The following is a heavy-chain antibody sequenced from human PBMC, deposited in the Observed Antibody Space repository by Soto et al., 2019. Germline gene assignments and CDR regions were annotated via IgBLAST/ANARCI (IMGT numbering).Heavy chain of an antibody. CDR1: EGTFNSYA. CDR3: ASGASRWYPYFFDS. D-gene: IGHD6-13*01. CDR2: IIPYYNTL. J-gene: IGHJ4*02. V-gene: IGHV1-69*01. Sequence: QAQVVQSVAEVRKPGSSVKLSCTASEGTFNSYAIAWVRQAPGQGLEWMGGIIPYYNTLNYAQKFQDRVTITADDSTNTDYMELSSLRSDDTAVYFCASGASRWYPYFFDSWAQGTLVTVSS.